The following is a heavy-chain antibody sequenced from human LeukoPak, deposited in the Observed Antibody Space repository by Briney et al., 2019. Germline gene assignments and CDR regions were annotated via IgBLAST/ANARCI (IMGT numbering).Heavy chain of an antibody. CDR1: GGSISSYY. J-gene: IGHJ4*02. CDR2: IYYSGST. CDR3: AASTIFGVVIPDY. V-gene: IGHV4-59*01. Sequence: SETLSLTWTVAGGSISSYYWSWIRQPPGKGLEWIGYIYYSGSTNYNPSLKSRVTISVDTSKNQFSLKLSSVTAADTAVYYCAASTIFGVVIPDYWGPGTLVTVSS. D-gene: IGHD3-3*01.